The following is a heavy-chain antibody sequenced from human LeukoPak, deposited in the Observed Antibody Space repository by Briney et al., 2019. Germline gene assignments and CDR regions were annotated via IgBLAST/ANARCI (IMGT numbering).Heavy chain of an antibody. CDR1: GFTVSSNY. CDR2: IYYSGST. Sequence: LRLSCAASGFTVSSNYMSWIRQPPGKGLEWIGYIYYSGSTYYNPSLKSRVTISVDTSKNQFSLKLSSVTAADTAVYYCARDASSIAARSSDAFDIWGQGTMVTVSS. D-gene: IGHD6-6*01. J-gene: IGHJ3*02. CDR3: ARDASSIAARSSDAFDI. V-gene: IGHV4-30-4*08.